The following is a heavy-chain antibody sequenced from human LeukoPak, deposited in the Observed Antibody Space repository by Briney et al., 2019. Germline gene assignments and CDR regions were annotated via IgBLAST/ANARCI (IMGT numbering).Heavy chain of an antibody. Sequence: PGGSLRLPCAASGSTFSSYSMNWVRQAPGKGLEWVSSISSSSYIYYADSVKGRFTISRDNAKNSLYLQMNSLRAEDTAVYYCARGAILTGYYNGYWGQGTLVTVSS. CDR1: GSTFSSYS. CDR3: ARGAILTGYYNGY. CDR2: ISSSSYI. V-gene: IGHV3-21*01. D-gene: IGHD3-9*01. J-gene: IGHJ4*02.